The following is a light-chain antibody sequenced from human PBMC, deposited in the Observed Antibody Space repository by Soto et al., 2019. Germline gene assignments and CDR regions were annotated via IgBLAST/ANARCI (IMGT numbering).Light chain of an antibody. Sequence: EIVLTQSPATLSLSPGEIATLSFSASQSVSSYLAWYQQKPGQAPRLLNYDTSNRATGIPARFSGSGSGTDFTLTISSLEPEDFAVYYCQQRSNWPPITFGQGTRLEI. CDR1: QSVSSY. J-gene: IGKJ5*01. CDR2: DTS. CDR3: QQRSNWPPIT. V-gene: IGKV3-11*01.